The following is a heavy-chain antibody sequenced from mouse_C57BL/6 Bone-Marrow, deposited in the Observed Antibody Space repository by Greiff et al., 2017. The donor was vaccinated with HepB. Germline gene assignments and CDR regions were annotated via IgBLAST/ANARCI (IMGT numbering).Heavy chain of an antibody. V-gene: IGHV1-74*01. CDR2: IHPSDSDT. CDR1: GYTFTSYW. Sequence: QVQLQQPGAELVKPGASVKVSCKASGYTFTSYWMHWVKQRPRQGLEWIGRIHPSDSDTNYNQKFKGKATLTVDKSSSTAYMQLSSLTSEDSAVYYCAMDYYGNYVAMDYWGQGTSVTVSS. J-gene: IGHJ4*01. CDR3: AMDYYGNYVAMDY. D-gene: IGHD2-1*01.